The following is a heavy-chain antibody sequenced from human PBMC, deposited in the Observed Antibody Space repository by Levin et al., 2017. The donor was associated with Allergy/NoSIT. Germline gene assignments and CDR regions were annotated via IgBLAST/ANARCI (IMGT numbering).Heavy chain of an antibody. CDR2: ISSSGTSI. CDR3: ARRGSGRHFDY. V-gene: IGHV3-11*01. Sequence: GGSLRLSYAASGFTFSDYYMSWIRQAPGKGLEWVSYISSSGTSINYADSVKGRFTISRDNAKNSLYLQMNSLRAEDTAVYYCARRGSGRHFDYWGRGTLVTVSS. J-gene: IGHJ4*02. CDR1: GFTFSDYY. D-gene: IGHD3-10*01.